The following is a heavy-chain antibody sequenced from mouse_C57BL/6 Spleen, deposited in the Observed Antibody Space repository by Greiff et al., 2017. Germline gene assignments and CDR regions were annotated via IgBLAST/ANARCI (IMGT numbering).Heavy chain of an antibody. J-gene: IGHJ4*01. V-gene: IGHV1-4*01. CDR2: INPSSGYT. CDR1: GYTFTSYT. CDR3: ASYYSNPADY. Sequence: VQLQESGAELARPGASVKMSCKASGYTFTSYTMHWVKQRPGQGLEWIGYINPSSGYTKYNQKFKDKATLTADKSSSTAYMQLSSLTSEDSAVYYCASYYSNPADYWGQGTSVTVSS. D-gene: IGHD2-5*01.